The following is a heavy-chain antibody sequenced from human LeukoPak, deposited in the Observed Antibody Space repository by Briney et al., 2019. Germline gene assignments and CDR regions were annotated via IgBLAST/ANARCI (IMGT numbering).Heavy chain of an antibody. CDR2: IIPILGIA. CDR1: GGTFSSYA. CDR3: AKVGIVVVPAAVDFDY. Sequence: ASVKVSCKASGGTFSSYAISWVRQAPGQGLEWMGRIIPILGIANYAQKFQGRVTITADKSTSTAYMELSSLRAEDTAVYYCAKVGIVVVPAAVDFDYWGQGTLVTVSS. D-gene: IGHD2-2*01. J-gene: IGHJ4*02. V-gene: IGHV1-69*04.